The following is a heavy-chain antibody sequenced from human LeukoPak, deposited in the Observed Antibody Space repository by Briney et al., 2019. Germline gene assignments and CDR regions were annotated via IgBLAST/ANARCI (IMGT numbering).Heavy chain of an antibody. CDR2: IKRDGIQI. Sequence: QPGGSLRLSCAASGFSCGTYWMTWVRQAPGKGLKWVANIKRDGIQIRYVDSVKGRFTISRDNSKNTLYLQMNSLTGDDTAVYYCAKTVNIGPLDPYDNWGQGTLVTVSS. J-gene: IGHJ4*02. D-gene: IGHD5-12*01. CDR3: AKTVNIGPLDPYDN. V-gene: IGHV3-7*05. CDR1: GFSCGTYW.